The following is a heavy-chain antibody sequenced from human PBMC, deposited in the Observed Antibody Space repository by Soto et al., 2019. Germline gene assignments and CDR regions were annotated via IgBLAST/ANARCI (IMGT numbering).Heavy chain of an antibody. D-gene: IGHD3-22*01. CDR1: GFTFDDCA. V-gene: IGHV3-9*01. Sequence: GGSLRLSCAASGFTFDDCAVHWARQAPGKGMEWVSGISWNSGSIGYADSVKGRFTISRDNAKNSLYLQMNSLRAEDTALYYCAKGGYYDSSANYNRFDPWGQGTLVIVTS. CDR3: AKGGYYDSSANYNRFDP. CDR2: ISWNSGSI. J-gene: IGHJ5*02.